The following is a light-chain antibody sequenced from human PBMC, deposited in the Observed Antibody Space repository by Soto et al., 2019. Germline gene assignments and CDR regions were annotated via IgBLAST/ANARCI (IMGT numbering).Light chain of an antibody. J-gene: IGLJ2*01. CDR2: EVN. CDR1: SSDVGAYKF. Sequence: QSVLTQPHSASGSPGQSVTISCTGTSSDVGAYKFVSWYQLHPGKAPKLMIYEVNVRPSGVPDRFSGSKSGNTASLTVSGLQVEDEADYYCSSYGGRSNLVFGGGTKVTVL. CDR3: SSYGGRSNLV. V-gene: IGLV2-8*01.